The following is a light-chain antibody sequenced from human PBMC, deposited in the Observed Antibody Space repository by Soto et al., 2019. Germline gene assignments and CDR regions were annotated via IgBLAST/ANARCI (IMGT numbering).Light chain of an antibody. CDR2: EVS. Sequence: QSVLTQPASVSGSPGQSITICCTGTSSDVGGYDYVSWYQQYPGKAPKLMISEVSNRPSGVSNRFSGSKSGNTASLTISGLQAEDEADYYCGSYTNNTTPYVFGTGTKLTVL. V-gene: IGLV2-14*01. CDR1: SSDVGGYDY. J-gene: IGLJ1*01. CDR3: GSYTNNTTPYV.